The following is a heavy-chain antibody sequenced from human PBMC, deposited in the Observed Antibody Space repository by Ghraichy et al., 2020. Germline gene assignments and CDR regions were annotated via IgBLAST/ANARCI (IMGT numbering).Heavy chain of an antibody. CDR2: FSHDGINT. D-gene: IGHD1-1*01. CDR1: GFTFSAYS. J-gene: IGHJ4*02. V-gene: IGHV3-30*04. Sequence: GGSLRLSCAASGFTFSAYSMHWVRQAPGKGLECVAVFSHDGINTHYADSVKGRFTISRDNSKNTLYLQMDSLRAEDTAVYYCARDYDPGTAARFAYWGQGTLVTVSS. CDR3: ARDYDPGTAARFAY.